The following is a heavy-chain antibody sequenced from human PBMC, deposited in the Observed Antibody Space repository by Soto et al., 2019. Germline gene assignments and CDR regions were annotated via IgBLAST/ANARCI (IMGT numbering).Heavy chain of an antibody. Sequence: QVQLVESGGGLVKPGGSLRLSCAASGFTFSDYYMSWIRQAPGKGLEGVSYISSSGSTIYYADSVKGRFTISRDNAKNSLYLQMNSLRAEDTAVYYCARVPHCSSNSCYNAPFDYWGQGTLVTVSS. V-gene: IGHV3-11*01. J-gene: IGHJ4*02. CDR3: ARVPHCSSNSCYNAPFDY. D-gene: IGHD2-2*02. CDR2: ISSSGSTI. CDR1: GFTFSDYY.